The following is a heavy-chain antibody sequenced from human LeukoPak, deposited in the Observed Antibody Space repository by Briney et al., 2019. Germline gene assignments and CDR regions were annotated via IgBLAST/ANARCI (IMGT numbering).Heavy chain of an antibody. V-gene: IGHV3-53*01. CDR1: GFTVSSNY. D-gene: IGHD4-17*01. CDR3: ARDADYGVYDY. Sequence: GGSLRLSCAASGFTVSSNYMSWVRQAPGKGLEWVSVIYSGGSTYYADSVKGRFTISRDNSKNTLYLQMNSLRAEDTAVYYCARDADYGVYDYWGRGTLVTVSS. J-gene: IGHJ4*02. CDR2: IYSGGST.